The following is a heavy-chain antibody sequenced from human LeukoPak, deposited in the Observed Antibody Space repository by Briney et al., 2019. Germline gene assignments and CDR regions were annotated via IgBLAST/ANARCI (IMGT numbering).Heavy chain of an antibody. CDR1: AFTFRTYG. CDR3: AKDRHPARTDAYYFDY. Sequence: GRSLRLSCAASAFTFRTYGMHGVREAPGKGLEGVAVISYDASNKYYADSVTGRFTISRDNSKNTLYLQMNSLSSEDTAVYYCAKDRHPARTDAYYFDYWGQGTLVTVSS. V-gene: IGHV3-30*18. CDR2: ISYDASNK. D-gene: IGHD1-14*01. J-gene: IGHJ4*02.